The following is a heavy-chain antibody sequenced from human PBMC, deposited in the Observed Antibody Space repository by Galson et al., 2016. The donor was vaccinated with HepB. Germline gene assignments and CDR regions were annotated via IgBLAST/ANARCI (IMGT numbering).Heavy chain of an antibody. V-gene: IGHV3-33*01. Sequence: SLRLSCAASGFTLNNYGMHWVRQAPGKGLEWVALIWYDGRNKYYADSVKGRFTISRDNSKNTLYLQMNSRRAEDTAVYYCVRDRAARDTVYYYGMDVRGQGATVTVSS. CDR2: IWYDGRNK. CDR3: VRDRAARDTVYYYGMDV. CDR1: GFTLNNYG. J-gene: IGHJ6*02. D-gene: IGHD6-25*01.